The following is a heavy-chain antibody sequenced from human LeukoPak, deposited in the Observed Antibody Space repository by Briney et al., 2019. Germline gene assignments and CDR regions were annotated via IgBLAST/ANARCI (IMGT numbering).Heavy chain of an antibody. V-gene: IGHV3-23*01. J-gene: IGHJ4*02. CDR1: GFSISNSA. Sequence: GGSLRLSCAASGFSISNSAMSWVRQAPGKGLEWVSLIVASSGSTFYADSVKGRFTISRDSSKNTLYLQMNSLRAEDTAVYYCACASSHRIAAGGDYWGQGTLVTVSS. CDR2: IVASSGST. CDR3: ACASSHRIAAGGDY. D-gene: IGHD6-13*01.